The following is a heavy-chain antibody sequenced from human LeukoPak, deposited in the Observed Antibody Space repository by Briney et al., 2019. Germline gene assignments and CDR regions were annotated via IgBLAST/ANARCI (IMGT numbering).Heavy chain of an antibody. CDR2: INHSGST. CDR3: AKHYMGSSYNRGLDS. CDR1: GGSFSGYY. D-gene: IGHD3-10*01. Sequence: SETLSLTCAVYGGSFSGYYWSWIRQPPGKGLEWIGEINHSGSTDYTPSLKSRVTISVDTSKNQFSLKLSSVTAADTAIYYCAKHYMGSSYNRGLDSWGQGTLVTVSS. V-gene: IGHV4-34*01. J-gene: IGHJ4*02.